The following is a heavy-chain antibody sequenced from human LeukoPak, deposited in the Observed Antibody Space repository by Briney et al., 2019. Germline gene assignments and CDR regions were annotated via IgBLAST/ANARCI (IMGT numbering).Heavy chain of an antibody. V-gene: IGHV4-59*01. CDR1: GGSTSSYY. CDR3: ARDGSGSYWGV. CDR2: IYYSGST. D-gene: IGHD1-26*01. Sequence: SETLSLTCTVSGGSTSSYYWSWIRQSPGKGLEWIGYIYYSGSTNYNPSLKSRVTISVDTSKNQFSLKLSSVTAADTAVYYCARDGSGSYWGVWGQGTLVTVSS. J-gene: IGHJ4*02.